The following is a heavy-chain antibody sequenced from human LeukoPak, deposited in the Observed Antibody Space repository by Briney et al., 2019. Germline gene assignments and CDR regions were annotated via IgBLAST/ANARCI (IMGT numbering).Heavy chain of an antibody. CDR2: IYYSGST. CDR1: GGSISSGGYS. Sequence: SETLSLTCAVSGGSISSGGYSWSWIRQPPGKGLEWIGYIYYSGSTYYNPSLKSRVTISVDTSKNQFSLKLSSVTAADTAVYYCARLSQFGVLRFSYYMDVWGKGTTVTVSS. D-gene: IGHD3-3*01. V-gene: IGHV4-30-4*07. J-gene: IGHJ6*03. CDR3: ARLSQFGVLRFSYYMDV.